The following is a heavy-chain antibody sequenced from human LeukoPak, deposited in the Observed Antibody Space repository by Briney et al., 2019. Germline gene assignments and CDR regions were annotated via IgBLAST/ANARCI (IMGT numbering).Heavy chain of an antibody. CDR2: ISFSGST. Sequence: SETLSLTCTVSRGSVNCGSYYWSWIRQPPGKGLEWIGYISFSGSTNYNPSLKSRVTISVDTSKNQFSLRLSSVTAADTAVYYCARGRMTGVFDYWGQGTLSTVSS. J-gene: IGHJ4*02. CDR3: ARGRMTGVFDY. CDR1: RGSVNCGSYY. V-gene: IGHV4-61*01. D-gene: IGHD3-9*01.